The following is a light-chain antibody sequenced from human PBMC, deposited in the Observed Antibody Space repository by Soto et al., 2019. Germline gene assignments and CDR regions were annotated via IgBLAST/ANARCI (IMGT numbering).Light chain of an antibody. Sequence: DIQLTLSPSFLSASVGDRVTITCRASQGISSYLAWYQQKPGRAPKLLIYSASTLESGVPSRFSGGGAGTEFTLTISSLQPDDFATYYCQQINSYLAFGGGTKVELK. CDR3: QQINSYLA. J-gene: IGKJ4*01. V-gene: IGKV1-9*01. CDR1: QGISSY. CDR2: SAS.